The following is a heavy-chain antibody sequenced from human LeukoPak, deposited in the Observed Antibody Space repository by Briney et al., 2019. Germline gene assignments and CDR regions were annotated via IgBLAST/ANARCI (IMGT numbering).Heavy chain of an antibody. Sequence: SETLSLTCTVSGGSISSSYYWGWIRQPPGKGLEWIGSIYYSGSTYYNPSLKSRVTISVDTSKNQFSLKLSSVTASDTAVYYCARQGWFGELLSPLDYWGQGTLVTVSS. V-gene: IGHV4-39*01. D-gene: IGHD3-10*01. CDR3: ARQGWFGELLSPLDY. CDR1: GGSISSSYY. J-gene: IGHJ4*02. CDR2: IYYSGST.